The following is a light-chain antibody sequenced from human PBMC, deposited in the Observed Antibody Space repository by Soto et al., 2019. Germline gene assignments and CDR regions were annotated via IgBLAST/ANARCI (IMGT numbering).Light chain of an antibody. Sequence: EIVLTQSPGTLSLSPGERATLSCRASQSVSSSYLVWYQQKPGQAPRLLMSGASSRAPGIPDRFSGRGSGTAFTLTISRMEPEDFAAYYCQQCGRATQTFGKGTKVDIK. V-gene: IGKV3-20*01. J-gene: IGKJ1*01. CDR1: QSVSSSY. CDR3: QQCGRATQT. CDR2: GAS.